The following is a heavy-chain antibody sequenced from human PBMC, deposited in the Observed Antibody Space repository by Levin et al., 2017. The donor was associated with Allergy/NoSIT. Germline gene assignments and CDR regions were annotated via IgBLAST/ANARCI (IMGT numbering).Heavy chain of an antibody. CDR1: GGSISSYY. CDR3: ARHAVGRLDY. Sequence: SQTLSLTCTVSGGSISSYYWSWIRQPPGKGLEWIGYIYYSGSTNYNPSLKSRVTISVDTSKNQFSLKLSSVTAADTAVYYCARHAVGRLDYWGQGTLVTVSS. D-gene: IGHD2-15*01. J-gene: IGHJ4*02. CDR2: IYYSGST. V-gene: IGHV4-59*08.